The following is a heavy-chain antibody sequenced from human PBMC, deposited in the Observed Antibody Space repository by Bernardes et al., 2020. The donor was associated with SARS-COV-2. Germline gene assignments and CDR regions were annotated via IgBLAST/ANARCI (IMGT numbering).Heavy chain of an antibody. CDR1: EFTVSSHY. J-gene: IGHJ6*02. D-gene: IGHD3-16*01. Sequence: GSLRLSCTASEFTVSSHYMSWVRQAPGKGLEWVSVIYSGGTTYYADSVKGRFTMSRDNSKNTVYLQMNSLRAEDTAIYYCAANTAYFYHYAMDVWGQGTTVTVSS. CDR3: AANTAYFYHYAMDV. CDR2: IYSGGTT. V-gene: IGHV3-53*01.